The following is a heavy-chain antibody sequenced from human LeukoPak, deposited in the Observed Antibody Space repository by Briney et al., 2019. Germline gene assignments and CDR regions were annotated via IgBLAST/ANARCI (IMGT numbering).Heavy chain of an antibody. V-gene: IGHV4-39*07. J-gene: IGHJ4*02. Sequence: SETLSLACTVSGGSTSSSSYYWGWIRQPPGKGLEWIGSIYYSGSTYYNPSLKSRVTISVDTSKNQFSLKLSSVTAADTAVYYCARGSGGIAAYFDYWGQGTLVTVSS. CDR3: ARGSGGIAAYFDY. D-gene: IGHD6-13*01. CDR1: GGSTSSSSYY. CDR2: IYYSGST.